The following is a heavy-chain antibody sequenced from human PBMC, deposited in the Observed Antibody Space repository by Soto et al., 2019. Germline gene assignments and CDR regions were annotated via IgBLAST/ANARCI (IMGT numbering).Heavy chain of an antibody. CDR3: ARMDYDILTGYYNVDYYYGMDV. J-gene: IGHJ6*02. Sequence: GASVKVSCKASGYTFTSYDINWVRQATGQGLEWMGWMNPNSGNTGYAQKFQGRVTMTRNTSISTAYMELSSLRSEDTAVYYCARMDYDILTGYYNVDYYYGMDVWG. CDR1: GYTFTSYD. V-gene: IGHV1-8*01. D-gene: IGHD3-9*01. CDR2: MNPNSGNT.